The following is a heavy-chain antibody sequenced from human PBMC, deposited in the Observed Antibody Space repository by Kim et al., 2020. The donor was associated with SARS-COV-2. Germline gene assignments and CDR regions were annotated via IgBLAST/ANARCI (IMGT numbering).Heavy chain of an antibody. CDR1: GGSISSSNW. V-gene: IGHV4-4*02. Sequence: SETLSLTCAVSGGSISSSNWWSWVRQPPGKGLEWIGEIYHSGSTNYNPSLKSRVTISVDKSKNQFSLKLSSVTAADTAVYYCARALSSGWYPQVGMDVWGQGTTVTVSS. CDR2: IYHSGST. D-gene: IGHD6-19*01. CDR3: ARALSSGWYPQVGMDV. J-gene: IGHJ6*02.